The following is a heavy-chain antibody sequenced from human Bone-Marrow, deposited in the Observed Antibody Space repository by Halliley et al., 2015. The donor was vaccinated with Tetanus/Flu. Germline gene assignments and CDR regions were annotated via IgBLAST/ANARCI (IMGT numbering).Heavy chain of an antibody. V-gene: IGHV3-72*01. CDR2: SRDKASSYTT. J-gene: IGHJ4*02. CDR1: GFSFSDHY. D-gene: IGHD4-4*01. CDR3: TRASTATRYFDT. Sequence: SLRLSCVASGFSFSDHYMDWVRQTPRKGLEWVGRSRDKASSYTTEYAASVNGRFTVSRDASKNSFYLHMNSLKTEDTAVYFCTRASTATRYFDTWGQGALVTVSS.